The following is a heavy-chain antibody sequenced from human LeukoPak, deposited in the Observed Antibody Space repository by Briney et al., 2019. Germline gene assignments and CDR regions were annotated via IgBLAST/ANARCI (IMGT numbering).Heavy chain of an antibody. D-gene: IGHD3-3*02. V-gene: IGHV3-53*01. Sequence: GGSLRLSCAASGFTVSSTYMSWVRQAPGQGLEWVSLIYSSGSTFYADSAQGRFTISRDNSKNTLYLQMNSLRDEDTAMYYCARDSSSFPNYFDFWGQGTLVTVSS. J-gene: IGHJ4*02. CDR1: GFTVSSTY. CDR3: ARDSSSFPNYFDF. CDR2: IYSSGST.